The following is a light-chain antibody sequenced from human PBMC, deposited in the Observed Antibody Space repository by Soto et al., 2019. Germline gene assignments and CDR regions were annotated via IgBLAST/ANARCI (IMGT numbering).Light chain of an antibody. CDR1: QSVGSD. V-gene: IGKV3-15*01. J-gene: IGKJ1*01. Sequence: EIVLTQSPATLSLSPGERATLSCRASQSVGSDLAWYQQKPGQAPRLLIYGASTRATGIPARFSGSGSGTEFTLTISSLQSEDFAVYYCQQYNNWWTFGQGTKVDIK. CDR3: QQYNNWWT. CDR2: GAS.